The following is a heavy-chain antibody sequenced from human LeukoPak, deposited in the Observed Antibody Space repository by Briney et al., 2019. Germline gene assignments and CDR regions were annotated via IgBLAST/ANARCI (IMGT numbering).Heavy chain of an antibody. CDR3: ARDRGQIGGNAYAAYDI. V-gene: IGHV1-2*02. J-gene: IGHJ3*02. CDR2: INVNSGGT. CDR1: GYTFTAYY. Sequence: ASVKVSCKASGYTFTAYYMHWVRQAPGQGLEWMGWINVNSGGTNFAQKFQGGVTMTRDTSISTAYMELSRLRSDDTAVYYCARDRGQIGGNAYAAYDIWGQGTMVTVSS. D-gene: IGHD4-23*01.